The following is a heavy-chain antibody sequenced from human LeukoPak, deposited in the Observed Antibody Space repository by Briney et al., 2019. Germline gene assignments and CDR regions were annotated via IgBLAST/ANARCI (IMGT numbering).Heavy chain of an antibody. D-gene: IGHD1-7*01. CDR3: ARDSEGVTGTTSWFDP. Sequence: GGSLRLSCEASGFTFTTYSMTWVRQAPGKGLEWVSSISTSSSYIYYADSVKGRFTISRDNARNSLYLQMNSLRAEDTAVYYCARDSEGVTGTTSWFDPWGQGTLVTVSS. CDR2: ISTSSSYI. V-gene: IGHV3-21*01. J-gene: IGHJ5*02. CDR1: GFTFTTYS.